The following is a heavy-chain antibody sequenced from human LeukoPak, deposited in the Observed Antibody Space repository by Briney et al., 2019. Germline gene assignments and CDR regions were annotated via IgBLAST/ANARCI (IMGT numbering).Heavy chain of an antibody. V-gene: IGHV3-21*01. CDR1: VFTLSSYS. J-gene: IGHJ6*02. Sequence: PGGSLRLSCAASVFTLSSYSMYWVRQAPGKGLEWVSSICSSGSYIYYADSVKGRFTIPRDNAKNSLHLQMNGLRAEDTAVYYCAKVEMATIDYYYGMDVWGQRTTVSVPS. CDR2: ICSSGSYI. CDR3: AKVEMATIDYYYGMDV. D-gene: IGHD5-24*01.